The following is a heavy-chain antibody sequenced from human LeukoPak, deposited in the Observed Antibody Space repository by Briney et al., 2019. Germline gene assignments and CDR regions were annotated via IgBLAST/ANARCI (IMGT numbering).Heavy chain of an antibody. CDR2: ISSSSSYI. D-gene: IGHD1-26*01. V-gene: IGHV3-21*01. CDR1: GFTFSSYS. J-gene: IGHJ5*02. CDR3: ARDQDSGGYSEPYNWFDP. Sequence: GGSLRLSCAASGFTFSSYSMNWVRQAPGKGLEWVSSISSSSSYIYYADSVKGRFTISRDNAKNSLYLQMNSLRAEDTAVYYCARDQDSGGYSEPYNWFDPWGQGTLVTVSS.